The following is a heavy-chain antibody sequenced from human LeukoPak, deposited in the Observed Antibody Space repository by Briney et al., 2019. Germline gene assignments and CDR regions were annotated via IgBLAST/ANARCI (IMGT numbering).Heavy chain of an antibody. D-gene: IGHD3-10*01. CDR2: IYHSGST. CDR1: GYSISSGFY. Sequence: PETLSLTCTVSGYSISSGFYWGWLRQPPGKGLEWIGYIYHSGSTYYNPSLQSRVTISLDTSRNQFSLKLNSVTAADTAVYYCAKSNGYGLVDIWGQGTMVTVSS. V-gene: IGHV4-38-2*02. J-gene: IGHJ3*02. CDR3: AKSNGYGLVDI.